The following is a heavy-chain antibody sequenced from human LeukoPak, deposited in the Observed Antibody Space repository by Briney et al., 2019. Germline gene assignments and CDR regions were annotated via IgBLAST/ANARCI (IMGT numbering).Heavy chain of an antibody. Sequence: SETLSLTCTVSGGSISTSRYYWSWIRQPPGKGLEWIGYIYYRVTSDYNPSLKSRVTMSVDMSTRQISLKLSSVTAADTAVYYCARDSGGQWLVDDAFDIWGQGTMVTVSS. CDR2: IYYRVTS. D-gene: IGHD6-19*01. CDR1: GGSISTSRYY. J-gene: IGHJ3*02. V-gene: IGHV4-61*01. CDR3: ARDSGGQWLVDDAFDI.